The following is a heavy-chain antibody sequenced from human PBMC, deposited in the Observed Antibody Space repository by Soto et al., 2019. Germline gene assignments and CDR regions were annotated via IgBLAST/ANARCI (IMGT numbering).Heavy chain of an antibody. CDR2: ISYSGTT. CDR3: ARGQVVAAQH. CDR1: GASLTSGLYF. J-gene: IGHJ4*02. D-gene: IGHD2-15*01. V-gene: IGHV4-39*02. Sequence: SETLSLTSSVPGASLTSGLYFWVWIRQTPGKGLEWIGSISYSGTTYSNPSLKSRLTMSLDTSKNHFSLKLTSVTAADTAVYYCARGQVVAAQHWGQGTLVTVSS.